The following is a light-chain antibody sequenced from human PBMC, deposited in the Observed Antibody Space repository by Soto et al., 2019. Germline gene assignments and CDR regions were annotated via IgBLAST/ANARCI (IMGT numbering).Light chain of an antibody. J-gene: IGKJ3*01. CDR3: QQRNNWQT. Sequence: EIVLTQSPATLSLSPGERATLSCRASQSISNFLAWYQQKPGQAPRLLIYDASNRATGIPARFSGSGSGTDFTLTISSLEPEDFAIYYCQQRNNWQTFGPGTKVDIK. CDR2: DAS. CDR1: QSISNF. V-gene: IGKV3-11*01.